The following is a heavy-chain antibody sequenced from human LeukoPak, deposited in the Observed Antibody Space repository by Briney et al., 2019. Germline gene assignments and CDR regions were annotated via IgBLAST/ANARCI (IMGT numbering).Heavy chain of an antibody. CDR3: TRYSNTGYFDY. D-gene: IGHD6-13*01. CDR2: IKSKAGGGTT. V-gene: IGHV3-15*01. CDR1: GFTFSNAW. J-gene: IGHJ4*02. Sequence: GGSLRLSCAASGFTFSNAWMNWVRQAPGKGLEWVGHIKSKAGGGTTDYAAPVRGRFTISRDDSKNTLYLQMNSLKTEDTAVYYCTRYSNTGYFDYWGQGTLVTVSS.